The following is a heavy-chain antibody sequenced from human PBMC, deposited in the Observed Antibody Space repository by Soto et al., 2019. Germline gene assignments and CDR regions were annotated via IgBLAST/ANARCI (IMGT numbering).Heavy chain of an antibody. CDR3: TRGGDIVVVPAVWVAFDI. J-gene: IGHJ3*02. D-gene: IGHD2-2*01. V-gene: IGHV1-2*04. CDR1: GYTFTGYY. Sequence: ASVKVSCKASGYTFTGYYMNWVRQAPGQGLEWMGWINPNSGGTNYAQKFQGWVTMTRYTSISTAYMELSRLRSDDTAVYYCTRGGDIVVVPAVWVAFDIWGQGTMVTVSS. CDR2: INPNSGGT.